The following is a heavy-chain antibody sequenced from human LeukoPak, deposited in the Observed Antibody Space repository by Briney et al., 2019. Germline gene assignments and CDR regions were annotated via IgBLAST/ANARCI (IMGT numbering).Heavy chain of an antibody. V-gene: IGHV1-2*06. J-gene: IGHJ4*02. CDR3: ARDGAVLLWFGGNTDPQHFDY. D-gene: IGHD3-10*01. CDR2: INPNSGGT. CDR1: GYTFTGYY. Sequence: ASVKVSCKASGYTFTGYYMHWVRQAPGQGLEWMGRINPNSGGTNYAQKFQGRATMTRDTSISTAYMELSRLRSDDTAVYYCARDGAVLLWFGGNTDPQHFDYWGQGTLVTVSS.